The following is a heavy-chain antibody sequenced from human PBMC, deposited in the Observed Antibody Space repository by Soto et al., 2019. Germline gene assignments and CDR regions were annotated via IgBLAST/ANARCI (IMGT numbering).Heavy chain of an antibody. D-gene: IGHD3-22*01. CDR3: ARTDSSGYYFVY. Sequence: QVQLQESGPGLVKPSQTLSLTCTVSCDFISSGGYYWSWIRQLPGKGLEWIGYIYSSGSTYYNPSLKSRISISVDTSKNQFSLNLSSVTAADTAVYFCARTDSSGYYFVYWGQGTLVTVFS. CDR2: IYSSGST. V-gene: IGHV4-31*03. CDR1: CDFISSGGYY. J-gene: IGHJ4*02.